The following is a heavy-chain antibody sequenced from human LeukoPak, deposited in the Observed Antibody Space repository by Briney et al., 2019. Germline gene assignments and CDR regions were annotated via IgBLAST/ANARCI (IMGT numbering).Heavy chain of an antibody. Sequence: GGSLRLSCAASGFTLSDYNMNWVRQAPGKGLEWVSYISSSSSTMYYADSVKGRFTISRDNAKNSLYLQINSLRAGDTAVYHCARDNSRIAAPRGYFDYWGQGTLVTVSS. J-gene: IGHJ4*02. CDR1: GFTLSDYN. D-gene: IGHD6-6*01. V-gene: IGHV3-48*04. CDR3: ARDNSRIAAPRGYFDY. CDR2: ISSSSSTM.